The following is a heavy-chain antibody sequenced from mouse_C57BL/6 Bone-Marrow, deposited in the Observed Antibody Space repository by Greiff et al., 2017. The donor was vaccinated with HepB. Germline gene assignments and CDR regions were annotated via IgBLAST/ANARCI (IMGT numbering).Heavy chain of an antibody. CDR3: ASWGTTGGFAY. J-gene: IGHJ3*01. V-gene: IGHV1-64*01. CDR2: IHPNSGST. Sequence: QVQLQQPGAELVKPGASVKLSCKASGYTFTSYWMHWVKQRPGQGLEWIGMIHPNSGSTNYNEKFKSKATLTVDKSSSTAYMQLSSLTSEDSAVYYCASWGTTGGFAYWGQGTLVTVSA. CDR1: GYTFTSYW. D-gene: IGHD1-1*01.